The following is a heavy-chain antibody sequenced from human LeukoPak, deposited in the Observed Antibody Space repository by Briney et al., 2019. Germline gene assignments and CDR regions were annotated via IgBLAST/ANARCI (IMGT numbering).Heavy chain of an antibody. V-gene: IGHV3-7*01. D-gene: IGHD1-26*01. CDR1: GFTFSSYW. CDR2: IKQDGSEK. Sequence: GGSLRLSCAASGFTFSSYWMSWVRQAPGKGLEWVANIKQDGSEKYYVDSVKGRFTISRDNAKNSLYLQMNSLRAEDTAVYYCAREAGGSYYRWFDPWGQGTLVTVSS. CDR3: AREAGGSYYRWFDP. J-gene: IGHJ5*02.